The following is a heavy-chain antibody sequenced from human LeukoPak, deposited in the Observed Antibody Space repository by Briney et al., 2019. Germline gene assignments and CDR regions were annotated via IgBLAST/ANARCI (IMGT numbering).Heavy chain of an antibody. CDR2: IIPIFGTA. Sequence: SVKVSCKASGGTFSSYAISWVRQAPGQGLEWMGGIIPIFGTANYAQKFQGRVTITTDESTSTAYMELRSLRSEDTAVYYCAREAPYCSSTSCYERVWFDPWGQGALVTVSS. J-gene: IGHJ5*02. CDR1: GGTFSSYA. D-gene: IGHD2-2*01. CDR3: AREAPYCSSTSCYERVWFDP. V-gene: IGHV1-69*05.